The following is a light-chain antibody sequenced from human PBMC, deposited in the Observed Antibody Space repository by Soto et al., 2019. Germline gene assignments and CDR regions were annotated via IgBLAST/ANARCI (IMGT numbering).Light chain of an antibody. CDR1: HSLLHSNGYNY. J-gene: IGKJ5*01. CDR2: GAS. Sequence: IVMTHSPLSLPVTPGEPASISCSSSHSLLHSNGYNYLAWYQQKLGQAPRLLIYGASSRASGIPDRFSGSGSGTDFTLTISRLEPGDFAVYYCQQHGISHITFGQGTLLEI. CDR3: QQHGISHIT. V-gene: IGKV3-20*01.